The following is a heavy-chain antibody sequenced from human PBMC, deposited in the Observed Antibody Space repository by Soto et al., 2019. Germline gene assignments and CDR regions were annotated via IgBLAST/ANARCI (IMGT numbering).Heavy chain of an antibody. J-gene: IGHJ6*02. V-gene: IGHV1-69*06. CDR2: IIPIFGTA. CDR1: GGTFSSYA. Sequence: SVKVSCKASGGTFSSYAISWVRQAPGQGLEWMGGIIPIFGTANYAQKFQGRVTITADKSTSTAYMELSSLRSEDTAVYYCARGVAAAAAQYYYYGMDVWAKGPRSPSP. CDR3: ARGVAAAAAQYYYYGMDV. D-gene: IGHD6-13*01.